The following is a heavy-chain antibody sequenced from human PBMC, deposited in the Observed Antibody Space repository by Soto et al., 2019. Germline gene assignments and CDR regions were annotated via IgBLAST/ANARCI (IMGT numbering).Heavy chain of an antibody. CDR1: GFTFSDYA. J-gene: IGHJ4*02. D-gene: IGHD2-15*01. V-gene: IGHV3-23*01. Sequence: EVQLLESGGGLAQPGGSLRLSCAASGFTFSDYAMTWVRQGPRKGLEWVSTVGAGDCRTYYADYVRGRFTISRDNSKNTLYLQMNSLTAEDTAVYYCAKEFPGVVRDWGQGTLVIVSS. CDR2: VGAGDCRT. CDR3: AKEFPGVVRD.